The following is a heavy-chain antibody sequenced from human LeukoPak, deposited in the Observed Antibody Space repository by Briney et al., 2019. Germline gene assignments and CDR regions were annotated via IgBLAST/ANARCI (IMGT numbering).Heavy chain of an antibody. CDR3: AKDRLAVAGTGGS. J-gene: IGHJ4*02. V-gene: IGHV3-23*01. CDR2: ISGSGGST. CDR1: GFTFSSYA. D-gene: IGHD6-19*01. Sequence: PGGSLRLSCAASGFTFSSYAMNWVRQAPGKGLEWVSTISGSGGSTYYADSMKGRFTISRDNSKNTLYLQMNSLRAEDTAVYYCAKDRLAVAGTGGSWGQGTLVTVSS.